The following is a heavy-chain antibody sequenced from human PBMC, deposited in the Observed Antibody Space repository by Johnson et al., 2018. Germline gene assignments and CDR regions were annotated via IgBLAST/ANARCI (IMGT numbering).Heavy chain of an antibody. CDR1: GFTFNTYW. V-gene: IGHV3-74*01. CDR2: LNIDGRTT. J-gene: IGHJ6*02. CDR3: ARGWSDGLDG. Sequence: VQLQESGGGLVQPGGSLRLSCAASGFTFNTYWMHWVRQAPGKGPVWVSRLNIDGRTTNYADSVKGRFTISRDNAKNTLYLQMNSRRGGDTAVYYCARGWSDGLDGWGQGTTVTVSS.